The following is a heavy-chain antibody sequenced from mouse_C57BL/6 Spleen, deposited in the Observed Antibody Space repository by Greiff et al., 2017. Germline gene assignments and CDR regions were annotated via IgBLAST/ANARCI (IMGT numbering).Heavy chain of an antibody. D-gene: IGHD4-1*01. CDR1: GYTFTSYW. V-gene: IGHV1-53*01. CDR3: ARGNWCFDY. J-gene: IGHJ2*01. CDR2: INPSNGGT. Sequence: QVQLQQPGTELVKPGASVKLSCKASGYTFTSYWMHWVKQRPGQGLEWIVNINPSNGGTNYNEKIKSKATQPVDKSASTAYMRLSSLTSEDSAVDYGARGNWCFDYWGQGTTLTVSS.